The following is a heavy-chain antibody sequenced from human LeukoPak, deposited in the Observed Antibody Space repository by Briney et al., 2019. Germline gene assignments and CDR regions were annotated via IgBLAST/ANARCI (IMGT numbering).Heavy chain of an antibody. V-gene: IGHV3-43D*04. CDR3: ARDGKDPTWGYDY. D-gene: IGHD3-16*01. CDR2: ISWDGGST. J-gene: IGHJ4*02. CDR1: GFTFDDYA. Sequence: GGSLRLSCAASGFTFDDYAMHWVRQAPGKGLEWVSLISWDGGSTYYADSVKGRFTISRDNSKNTLHLQMNNLRAEDTAVYYCARDGKDPTWGYDYWGQGTLVTVSS.